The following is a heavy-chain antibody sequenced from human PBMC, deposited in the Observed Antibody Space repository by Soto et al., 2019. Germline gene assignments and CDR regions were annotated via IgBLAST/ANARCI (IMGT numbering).Heavy chain of an antibody. Sequence: TLSLTCTVSGGSISSGDYYWSWIRQPPGKGLEWIGYIYYSGSTYYNPSLKSRVTISVDTSKNQFSLKLSSVTAADTAVYYCARDKAYYDSSGYTDRWFDPWGQGTLVTVSS. V-gene: IGHV4-30-4*01. CDR2: IYYSGST. D-gene: IGHD3-22*01. CDR1: GGSISSGDYY. CDR3: ARDKAYYDSSGYTDRWFDP. J-gene: IGHJ5*02.